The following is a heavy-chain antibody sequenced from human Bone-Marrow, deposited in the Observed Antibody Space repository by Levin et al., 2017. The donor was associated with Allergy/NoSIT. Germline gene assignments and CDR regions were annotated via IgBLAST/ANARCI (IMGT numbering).Heavy chain of an antibody. D-gene: IGHD2/OR15-2a*01. V-gene: IGHV1-2*06. J-gene: IGHJ3*02. CDR3: AREQEHPWVSGTTYERDLDAFDI. Sequence: AASVKVSCRASGYSLIGHQMHWVRQAPGQGLEWMGRINPITGAVKFAQKFQGRVTLTRDTSISMAYIELSSLRSDDTAIYYCAREQEHPWVSGTTYERDLDAFDIWGQGTKVTVSS. CDR1: GYSLIGHQ. CDR2: INPITGAV.